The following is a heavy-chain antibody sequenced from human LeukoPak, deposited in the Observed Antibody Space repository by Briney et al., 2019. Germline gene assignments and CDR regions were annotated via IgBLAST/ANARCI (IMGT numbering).Heavy chain of an antibody. CDR3: ASGIFPFNYFDY. D-gene: IGHD1-14*01. V-gene: IGHV4-4*07. CDR1: GGSISSYY. CDR2: IYTSGST. J-gene: IGHJ4*02. Sequence: PSETLSLTCTVSGGSISSYYWSWVRQPAGKGLEWIGRIYTSGSTNYNPSLKSRVTMSVDTSKNQFSLKLSSVTAADTAVYYCASGIFPFNYFDYWGQGTLVTVSS.